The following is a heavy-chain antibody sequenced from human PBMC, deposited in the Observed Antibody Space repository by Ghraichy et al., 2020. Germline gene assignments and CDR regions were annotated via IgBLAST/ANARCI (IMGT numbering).Heavy chain of an antibody. Sequence: SETLSLTCSVSGGSISSSTYYYSWIRQHPGKGLEYIGYIYYSGTTYYNPSLEGRFTISVDTSKNQFSLNLSSVTAADTAVYYCARGNFYGGSGTLFFDYWGQGTLVTVSS. CDR3: ARGNFYGGSGTLFFDY. D-gene: IGHD3-22*01. CDR2: IYYSGTT. CDR1: GGSISSSTYY. V-gene: IGHV4-31*03. J-gene: IGHJ4*02.